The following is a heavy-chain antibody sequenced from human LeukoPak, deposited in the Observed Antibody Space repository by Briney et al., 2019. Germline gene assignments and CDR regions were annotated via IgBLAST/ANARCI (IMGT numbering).Heavy chain of an antibody. CDR1: GLTASSYA. CDR3: ATPLETYTYGGNFDY. Sequence: GRSLRLSWEASGLTASSYAMSSVRHGPRKGLWWGSGISSRADRTYYADSETGRFTISSANSKNTLYLQMNTVRAQDTPVHYCATPLETYTYGGNFDYWGQGILVTVPS. D-gene: IGHD4-23*01. CDR2: ISSRADRT. J-gene: IGHJ4*02. V-gene: IGHV3-23*01.